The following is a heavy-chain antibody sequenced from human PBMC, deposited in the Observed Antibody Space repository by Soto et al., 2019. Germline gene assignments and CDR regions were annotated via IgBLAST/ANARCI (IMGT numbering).Heavy chain of an antibody. Sequence: GGSLRLSCAASGFTFSDYYMSWIRQAPGKGLEWVSYISSSGSTIYYADSVKGRFTISRDNAKNSLYLQMNSLRAEDTAVYYCARDGNDAYYYYMDVWGKGTTVTVSS. CDR1: GFTFSDYY. J-gene: IGHJ6*03. CDR3: ARDGNDAYYYYMDV. D-gene: IGHD1-1*01. CDR2: ISSSGSTI. V-gene: IGHV3-11*01.